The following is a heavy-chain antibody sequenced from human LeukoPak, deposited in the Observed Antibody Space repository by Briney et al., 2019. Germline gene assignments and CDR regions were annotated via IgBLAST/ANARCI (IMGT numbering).Heavy chain of an antibody. D-gene: IGHD4-17*01. CDR1: GGSFSGYY. Sequence: SETLSLTCAVYGGSFSGYYWSWIRQPPGKGLEWIGEINHSGSTNYNPSLKSRVTMSVDKSKNQFSLKLSSVTAADTAVYYCATYFYGEYGSYYFDYWGQGTLVTVSS. J-gene: IGHJ4*02. CDR2: INHSGST. CDR3: ATYFYGEYGSYYFDY. V-gene: IGHV4-34*01.